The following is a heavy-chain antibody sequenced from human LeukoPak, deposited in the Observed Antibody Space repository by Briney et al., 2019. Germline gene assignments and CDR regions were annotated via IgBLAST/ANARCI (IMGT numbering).Heavy chain of an antibody. Sequence: GGSLRLSCAASGFTFSSHWMHWVRQAPGKGLVWVSRINSDGSSTSYADSVKGRFTISRDNAKNTLYLQMNSLRAEDTAVYYCASLCGYSGYEADDYWGQGTLVTVSS. CDR2: INSDGSST. V-gene: IGHV3-74*01. CDR3: ASLCGYSGYEADDY. CDR1: GFTFSSHW. J-gene: IGHJ4*02. D-gene: IGHD5-12*01.